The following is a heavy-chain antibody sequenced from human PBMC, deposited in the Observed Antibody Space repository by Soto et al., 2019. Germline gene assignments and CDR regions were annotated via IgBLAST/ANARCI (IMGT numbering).Heavy chain of an antibody. Sequence: SETLSLTCTVPGGSISSGGYYWSWIRQHPGKGLEWIGYIYYSGSTYYNPSLKSRVTISVDTSKNQFSLKLSSVTAADTAVYYCASRFGGWFGELNDYWGQGTLVTVSS. D-gene: IGHD3-10*01. CDR1: GGSISSGGYY. V-gene: IGHV4-31*03. CDR3: ASRFGGWFGELNDY. J-gene: IGHJ4*02. CDR2: IYYSGST.